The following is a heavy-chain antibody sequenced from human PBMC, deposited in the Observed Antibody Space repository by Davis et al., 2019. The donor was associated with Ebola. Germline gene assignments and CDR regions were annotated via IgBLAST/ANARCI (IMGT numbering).Heavy chain of an antibody. CDR2: IKQDGSDT. J-gene: IGHJ5*02. V-gene: IGHV3-7*01. Sequence: GESLKTSCAASGFIFSDYWMSWVRQAPGRGLEWVAKIKQDGSDTYYLASVKGRFTISRDNAKNSLYLHINSLRAEDTAVYYCAKDSGWQMSPWGQGTLVTVSS. CDR3: AKDSGWQMSP. D-gene: IGHD6-25*01. CDR1: GFIFSDYW.